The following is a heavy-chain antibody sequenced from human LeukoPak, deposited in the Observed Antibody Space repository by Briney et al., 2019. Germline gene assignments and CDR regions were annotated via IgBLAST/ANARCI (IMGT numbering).Heavy chain of an antibody. CDR1: GFTVSSNF. Sequence: GGSLRLSCAASGFTVSSNFMSWVRQAPGKGLEWVSVVYSGGGTYYADSVKGRFTISRDSSKNTLFLQMNSLRAEDTAVYYCARGMRLNYFDYWGQGTLVTVSS. CDR3: ARGMRLNYFDY. V-gene: IGHV3-66*01. CDR2: VYSGGGT. J-gene: IGHJ4*02.